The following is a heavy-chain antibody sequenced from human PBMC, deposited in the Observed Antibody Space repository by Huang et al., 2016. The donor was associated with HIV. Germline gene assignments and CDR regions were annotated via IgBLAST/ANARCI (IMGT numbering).Heavy chain of an antibody. J-gene: IGHJ4*02. CDR3: AKESRWYSDLDN. CDR1: GFTFNNFG. D-gene: IGHD2-15*01. CDR2: ISYDGSNG. Sequence: QVQLVESGGGVVQPGRSLRLSCVASGFTFNNFGMHWVRQAPGKGWEWVAVISYDGSNGRYSESVKGRFTISRDNPMDTLYLQMNSLRPDDTAVYYCAKESRWYSDLDNWGQGTLVTVSS. V-gene: IGHV3-30*18.